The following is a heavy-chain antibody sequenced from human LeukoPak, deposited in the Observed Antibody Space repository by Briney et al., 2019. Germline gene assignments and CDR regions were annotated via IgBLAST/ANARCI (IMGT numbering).Heavy chain of an antibody. J-gene: IGHJ4*02. CDR2: IKSKTDGGTT. V-gene: IGHV3-15*01. CDR3: XXXLPXLXIPYYFDY. Sequence: GGSLRLSCAASGFTFSNAWMSWVRQAPGKGLEWVGRIKSKTDGGTTDYAAPVKGRFTSARDDSKKKLYLQMNSLKTEDTYVXXXXXXLPXLXIPYYFDYWGQGTLVTVSS. CDR1: GFTFSNAW.